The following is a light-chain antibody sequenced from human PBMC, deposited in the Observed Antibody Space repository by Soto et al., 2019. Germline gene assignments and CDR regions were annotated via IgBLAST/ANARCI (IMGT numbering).Light chain of an antibody. CDR2: GNS. Sequence: QSVLTQPPSVSGATGQRVTISCTGSSSNIGAGYDVHWYQQLPGTAPKLLIYGNSNRPSGVPDRFSGSKSGTSASLAITGLQAEDVADYYCQSYDSRVRVVFGGGTKLTVL. V-gene: IGLV1-40*01. CDR1: SSNIGAGYD. CDR3: QSYDSRVRVV. J-gene: IGLJ2*01.